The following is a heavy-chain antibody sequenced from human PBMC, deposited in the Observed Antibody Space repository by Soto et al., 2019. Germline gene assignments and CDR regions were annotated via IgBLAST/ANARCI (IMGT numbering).Heavy chain of an antibody. D-gene: IGHD3-10*01. Sequence: SETLSLTRTVSGGSISRGDYYWGWVRHPPGKGLEWIGYIYYSGSTYYNPSLKSRVTISVDTSKNQFSLKLSSVTAADTAVYYCARVGGFGATTIDYWGQGTLVTVSS. CDR1: GGSISRGDYY. V-gene: IGHV4-30-4*01. CDR2: IYYSGST. J-gene: IGHJ4*02. CDR3: ARVGGFGATTIDY.